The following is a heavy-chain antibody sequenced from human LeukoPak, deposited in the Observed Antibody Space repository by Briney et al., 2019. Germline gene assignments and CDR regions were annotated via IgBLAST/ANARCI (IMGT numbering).Heavy chain of an antibody. D-gene: IGHD3-3*01. CDR2: IIPILGTA. CDR3: ARFVNFWSGYYTGYYYYYMDV. J-gene: IGHJ6*03. Sequence: SVKVSCKSSGGTFSSYAISWVRQAPGQGLEWMGRIIPILGTANYAQKFQGRVTITADKSTSTAYMELSSLRSEDTAVYYCARFVNFWSGYYTGYYYYYMDVWGKGTTVTVSS. V-gene: IGHV1-69*04. CDR1: GGTFSSYA.